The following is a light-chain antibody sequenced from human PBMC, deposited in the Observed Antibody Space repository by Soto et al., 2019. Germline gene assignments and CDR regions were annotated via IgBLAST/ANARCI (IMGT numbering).Light chain of an antibody. CDR2: GAS. CDR1: QGISSW. V-gene: IGKV1D-16*01. CDR3: QQYDSNPLT. Sequence: DIQMTQSPSSLSASVGDRVTITCRGSQGISSWLAWYQQKPGKAPKSLIYGASSLQGGVPSRFSGSGSGTDFTLTISSLQPDDFATYYCQQYDSNPLTFGGGTKVEIK. J-gene: IGKJ4*01.